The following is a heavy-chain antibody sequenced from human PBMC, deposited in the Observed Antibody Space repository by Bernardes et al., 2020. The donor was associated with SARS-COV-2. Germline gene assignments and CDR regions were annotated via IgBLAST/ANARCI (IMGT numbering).Heavy chain of an antibody. Sequence: VGSLILSCAASGFRFDNYGMSWLRQTPEKGLEWVAGISGGGEHTYYADSVTGRFVIFRENSANTLYLQMNRLTVEDSALYYCAKEKGEVGLTWFDPWGPGTVVTVSS. CDR1: GFRFDNYG. V-gene: IGHV3-23*01. CDR3: AKEKGEVGLTWFDP. J-gene: IGHJ5*02. CDR2: ISGGGEHT.